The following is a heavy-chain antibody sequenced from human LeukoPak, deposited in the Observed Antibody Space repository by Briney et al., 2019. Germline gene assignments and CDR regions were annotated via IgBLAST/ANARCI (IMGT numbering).Heavy chain of an antibody. V-gene: IGHV1-2*02. Sequence: ASVKVSCKASGYTFTGYYMHWVRQAPGQGLEWMGWINPNSGGTNYTQKFQGRVTMTRDTSISTAYMELSRLRSDDTAVYYCASLQVFDEVPDYWGQGTLVTVSS. CDR3: ASLQVFDEVPDY. D-gene: IGHD2-2*01. J-gene: IGHJ4*02. CDR2: INPNSGGT. CDR1: GYTFTGYY.